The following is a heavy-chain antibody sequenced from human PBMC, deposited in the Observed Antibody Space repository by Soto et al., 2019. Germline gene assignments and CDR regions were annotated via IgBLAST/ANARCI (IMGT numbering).Heavy chain of an antibody. V-gene: IGHV4-34*01. CDR3: ARDGLGIGLTGTTVSSPEYYYYGMDV. J-gene: IGHJ6*02. CDR1: GGSFSGYY. D-gene: IGHD1-7*01. CDR2: INHSGST. Sequence: SETLSLTCAVYGGSFSGYYWSWIRQPPGKGLEWIGEINHSGSTNYNPSLKSRVTISVDTSKKQFSLKLSCVTAADTAVYYCARDGLGIGLTGTTVSSPEYYYYGMDVWGQGTTVTVSS.